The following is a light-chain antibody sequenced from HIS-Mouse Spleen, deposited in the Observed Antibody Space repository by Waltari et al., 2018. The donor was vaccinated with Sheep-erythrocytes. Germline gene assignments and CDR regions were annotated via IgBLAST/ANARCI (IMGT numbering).Light chain of an antibody. CDR3: CSYAGSYNHV. V-gene: IGLV2-11*01. Sequence: QSALTQPRSVSGSPGQSVTISCTGTSSDVGGYNYVPWYQQHPGKAPKLMIYDVRKRPSWVPDRFSGSKSGNTASLTISGLQAEDEADYYCCSYAGSYNHVFATGTKVTVL. CDR1: SSDVGGYNY. CDR2: DVR. J-gene: IGLJ1*01.